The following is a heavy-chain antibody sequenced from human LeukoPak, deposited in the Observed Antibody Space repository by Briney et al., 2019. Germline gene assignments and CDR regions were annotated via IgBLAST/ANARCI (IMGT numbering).Heavy chain of an antibody. J-gene: IGHJ6*03. Sequence: SETLSLTCTVSGYSISSGYYWGWIRQPPGKGLEWIGTIYHSGSTYYNPSLKSRVTISVDTSKNQFSLKLSSVTAADTAVYYCARVKDPGGYYYYYYMDVWGKGTTVTVSS. CDR2: IYHSGST. CDR1: GYSISSGYY. CDR3: ARVKDPGGYYYYYYMDV. D-gene: IGHD3-16*01. V-gene: IGHV4-38-2*02.